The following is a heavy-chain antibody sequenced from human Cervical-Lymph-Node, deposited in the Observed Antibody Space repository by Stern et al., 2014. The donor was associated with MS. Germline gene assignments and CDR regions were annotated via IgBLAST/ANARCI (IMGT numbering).Heavy chain of an antibody. V-gene: IGHV4-31*03. J-gene: IGHJ6*02. CDR1: GGSISSGGYY. CDR2: IYYSGST. CDR3: ARDSSGWYSYYYYGMDV. Sequence: QVQLQESGPGLVKPSQTLSLTCTVSGGSISSGGYYWSWIRQHPGKGLGWIGYIYYSGSTYYNPSLKSRVTISVDTSKNQFSLKLSSVTAADTAVYYCARDSSGWYSYYYYGMDVWGQGTTVTVSS. D-gene: IGHD6-19*01.